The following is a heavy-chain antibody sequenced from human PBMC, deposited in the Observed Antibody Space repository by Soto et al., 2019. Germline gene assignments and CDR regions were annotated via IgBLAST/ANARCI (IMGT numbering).Heavy chain of an antibody. D-gene: IGHD5-12*01. CDR3: AKDSGYDRYYFDF. CDR2: ISWNSGSI. Sequence: EVQLVESGGGLVQPGRSLRLSCAASGFTFDDYAMHWVRQAPGKGLEWVSGISWNSGSIGYADSVKGRFTISRDNAKNSMYLQMNSVRSEDTALYYWAKDSGYDRYYFDFWGQGTLVTVSS. J-gene: IGHJ4*02. V-gene: IGHV3-9*01. CDR1: GFTFDDYA.